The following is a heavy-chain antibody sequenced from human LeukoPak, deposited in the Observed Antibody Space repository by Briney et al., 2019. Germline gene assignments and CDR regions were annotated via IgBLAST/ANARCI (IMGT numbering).Heavy chain of an antibody. V-gene: IGHV3-11*06. J-gene: IGHJ4*02. D-gene: IGHD7-27*01. CDR3: TTIGGLGTGDY. Sequence: GRFTISRDNAKNSLYLQMNSLRAEDTAVYYCTTIGGLGTGDYWGQGTLVTVSS.